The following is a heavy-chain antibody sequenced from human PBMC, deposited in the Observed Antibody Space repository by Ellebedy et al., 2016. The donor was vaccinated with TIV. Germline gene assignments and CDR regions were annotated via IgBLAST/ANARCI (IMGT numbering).Heavy chain of an antibody. Sequence: PSETLSLTCTVSGGSIDSYYWSWIRQPPGKGLEWIGYIHYSGTTNFNPSLKGRVTISVDRPKNQVSLKVRSATAADTAVYYCARWGHYYDSGGYWGQGALVTVSS. V-gene: IGHV4-59*08. CDR3: ARWGHYYDSGGY. D-gene: IGHD3-22*01. CDR1: GGSIDSYY. CDR2: IHYSGTT. J-gene: IGHJ4*02.